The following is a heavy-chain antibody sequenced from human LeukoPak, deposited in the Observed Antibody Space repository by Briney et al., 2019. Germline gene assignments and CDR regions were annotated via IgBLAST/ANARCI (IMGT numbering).Heavy chain of an antibody. J-gene: IGHJ4*02. CDR3: ARVSGAGTPFDS. D-gene: IGHD3-10*01. V-gene: IGHV1-69*13. CDR1: GGTFSSYT. Sequence: SVKVSCKASGGTFSSYTISWVRQAPGQGLEWMGGIIPIFGTANYAQKFQGRVTITADESTSTAYMELRSLRSEDTAVYYCARVSGAGTPFDSWGQGTLVTVSS. CDR2: IIPIFGTA.